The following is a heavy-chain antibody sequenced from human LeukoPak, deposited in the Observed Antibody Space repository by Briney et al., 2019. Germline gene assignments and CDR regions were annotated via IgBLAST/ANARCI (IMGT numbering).Heavy chain of an antibody. CDR3: ARRQDYYYHGTDV. V-gene: IGHV1-46*01. CDR2: INPSGGST. CDR1: GYTFTSYY. Sequence: ASVEVSCKASGYTFTSYYMHWVRQAPGQGLEWMGIINPSGGSTSYSQKFQGRVTMTRDTSTSTVYMELSSLRSEDTALYYCARRQDYYYHGTDVWGQGTTVTVSS. J-gene: IGHJ6*02.